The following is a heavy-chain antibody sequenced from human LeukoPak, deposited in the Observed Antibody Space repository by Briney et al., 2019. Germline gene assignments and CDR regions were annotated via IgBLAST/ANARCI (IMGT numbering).Heavy chain of an antibody. J-gene: IGHJ4*02. Sequence: GGSLRLSCAASGFNFDDYVMNWVRQAPGKGLEWVAGINWNGGSRGYADSVKGRFTISRDNAKNSLYLQMNSLRAEDTALYYCARSAYSYGYLDYWGQGTLVTVSS. CDR2: INWNGGSR. CDR1: GFNFDDYV. V-gene: IGHV3-20*04. CDR3: ARSAYSYGYLDY. D-gene: IGHD5-18*01.